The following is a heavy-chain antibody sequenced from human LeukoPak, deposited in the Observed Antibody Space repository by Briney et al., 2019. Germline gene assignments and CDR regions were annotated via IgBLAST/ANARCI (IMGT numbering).Heavy chain of an antibody. CDR3: ARETLYSSGWYYFDY. V-gene: IGHV4-4*07. Sequence: SETLSLTCTVSGGSIISYYWSWIRQPAGKGLEWIGRIYSSGSTNYNPSLKSRVTMSVDTSKNQFSLKLSSVTAADTAVYYCARETLYSSGWYYFDYWGQGTLVTVPS. CDR2: IYSSGST. J-gene: IGHJ4*02. CDR1: GGSIISYY. D-gene: IGHD6-19*01.